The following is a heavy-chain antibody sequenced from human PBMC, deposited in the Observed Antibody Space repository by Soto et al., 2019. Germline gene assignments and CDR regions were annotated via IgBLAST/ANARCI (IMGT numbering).Heavy chain of an antibody. D-gene: IGHD2-15*01. J-gene: IGHJ4*02. CDR2: INPSGGST. V-gene: IGHV1-46*02. Sequence: GASVKVSCEASRYTFDSYYMHSPRQAPRQGLEWIGIINPSGGSTSYAQKFQGRVTMTRDTSTSTVYMELSSLRSEDTAVYYCARARLGYCSGGTCVFDYWGQGPLVTVSS. CDR1: RYTFDSYY. CDR3: ARARLGYCSGGTCVFDY.